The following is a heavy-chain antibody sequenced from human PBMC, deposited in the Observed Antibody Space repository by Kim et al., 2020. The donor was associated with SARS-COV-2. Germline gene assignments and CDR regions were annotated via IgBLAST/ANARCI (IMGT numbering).Heavy chain of an antibody. J-gene: IGHJ6*02. D-gene: IGHD3-9*01. CDR1: GFTFSSYA. CDR2: ISYDGSNK. CDR3: ARVLRYSTYGMDV. V-gene: IGHV3-30*04. Sequence: GGSLRLSCAASGFTFSSYAMHWVRQAPGKGLEWVAVISYDGSNKYYADSVKGRFTISRDNSKNTLYLQMNSLRAEDTAVYYCARVLRYSTYGMDVWGQGTTVTVSS.